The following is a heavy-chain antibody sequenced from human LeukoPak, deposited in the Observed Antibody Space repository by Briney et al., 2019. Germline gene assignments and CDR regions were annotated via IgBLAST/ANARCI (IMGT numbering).Heavy chain of an antibody. V-gene: IGHV1-2*02. CDR1: GYTFTGYY. Sequence: ASVKVSCKASGYTFTGYYMHWVRQAPGQGLEWMGWINPNSGGTNYAQKFQGRVTMTRDTSISTAYMELSSLRSEDTAVYYCARVKGSGSDDAFDIWGQGTMVTVSS. CDR2: INPNSGGT. CDR3: ARVKGSGSDDAFDI. J-gene: IGHJ3*02. D-gene: IGHD3-22*01.